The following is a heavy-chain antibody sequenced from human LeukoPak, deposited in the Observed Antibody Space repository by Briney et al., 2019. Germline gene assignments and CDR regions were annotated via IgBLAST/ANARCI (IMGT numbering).Heavy chain of an antibody. V-gene: IGHV1-69*13. J-gene: IGHJ6*03. CDR1: GGTFSSYA. Sequence: GASVKVSCKASGGTFSSYAISWVRQAPGQGLEWMGGIIPILGTANYAQTFQRRVPITADESTSTAYMELSSLRSEDTAIYYCARTNSPGQLRSMDVWGKGTTVTVSS. CDR2: IIPILGTA. D-gene: IGHD6-6*01. CDR3: ARTNSPGQLRSMDV.